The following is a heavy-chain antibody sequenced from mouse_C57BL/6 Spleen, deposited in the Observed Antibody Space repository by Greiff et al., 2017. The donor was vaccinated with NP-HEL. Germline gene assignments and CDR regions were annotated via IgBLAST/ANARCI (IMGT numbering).Heavy chain of an antibody. CDR1: GYTFTSYW. Sequence: QVQLQQSGTVLVKPGASVKMSCKASGYTFTSYWMHWVKQRPGQGLEWIGAIYPSNGATSYNQKFKGKATLTAVKSSSTAYMQLSSLTSEDSAVYYYTRSSCGSYFHFDDRGKGTTLTASS. V-gene: IGHV1-53*01. J-gene: IGHJ2*01. D-gene: IGHD1-1*02. CDR3: TRSSCGSYFHFDD. CDR2: IYPSNGAT.